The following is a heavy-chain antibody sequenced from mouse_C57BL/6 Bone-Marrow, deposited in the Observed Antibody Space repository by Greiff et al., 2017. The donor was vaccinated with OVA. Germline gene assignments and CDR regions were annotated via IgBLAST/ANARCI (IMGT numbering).Heavy chain of an antibody. J-gene: IGHJ1*03. CDR1: GFTFSDYY. Sequence: EVQLVESGGGLVQPGGSLKLSCAASGFTFSDYYMYWVRQTPEKRLEWVAYISNGGGSTYYPDTVKGRFTISRDNAKNTLYLQLSRLKSEDTAMYYCARRGFQYYGSSYGWYFDVWGTGTTVTVSS. CDR3: ARRGFQYYGSSYGWYFDV. D-gene: IGHD1-1*01. CDR2: ISNGGGST. V-gene: IGHV5-12*01.